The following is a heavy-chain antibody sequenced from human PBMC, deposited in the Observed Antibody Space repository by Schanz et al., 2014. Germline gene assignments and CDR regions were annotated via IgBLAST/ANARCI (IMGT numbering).Heavy chain of an antibody. Sequence: EVQLLESGGGLVQPGGSLRLSCAASGFSFSSYAMGWVRQARGKGLEWVSYVSRSTPDIYYADSVKGRFTMSRDNAKNSVFLQMNSLRAEDTAVYYCARAGYCTSVSCSLFVSDYWGQGTMXTVSS. CDR2: VSRSTPDI. CDR1: GFSFSSYA. J-gene: IGHJ3*01. D-gene: IGHD2-2*03. CDR3: ARAGYCTSVSCSLFVSDY. V-gene: IGHV3-48*01.